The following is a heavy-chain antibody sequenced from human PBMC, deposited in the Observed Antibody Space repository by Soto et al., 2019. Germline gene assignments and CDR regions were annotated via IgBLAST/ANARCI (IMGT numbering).Heavy chain of an antibody. V-gene: IGHV3-30-3*01. CDR1: GFTFSSYA. D-gene: IGHD6-25*01. J-gene: IGHJ2*01. CDR2: ISYDGSNK. Sequence: QVQLVESGGGVVQPGRSLRLSCAASGFTFSSYAMHWVRQAPGKGLEWVAVISYDGSNKYYADSVKGRFTISRDNSKNTLYRQRNSLRAEDTAVYYGARDPAKSWYFDLWGRGTLVTVSS. CDR3: ARDPAKSWYFDL.